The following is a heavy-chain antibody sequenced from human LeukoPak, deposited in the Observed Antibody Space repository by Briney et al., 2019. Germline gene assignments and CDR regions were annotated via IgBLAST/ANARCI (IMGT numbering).Heavy chain of an antibody. D-gene: IGHD5-24*01. V-gene: IGHV1-24*01. CDR2: FDPEGGET. J-gene: IGHJ6*03. CDR1: GYTLTELS. Sequence: GASVKVSCKVSGYTLTELSMHWVRQAPGKGLEWMGGFDPEGGETIYAQKFQGRVTMTEDTSTDTAYMELSSLRSEDTAVYYCAAGLHLYYYYYYMDVWGKGTTVTVSS. CDR3: AAGLHLYYYYYYMDV.